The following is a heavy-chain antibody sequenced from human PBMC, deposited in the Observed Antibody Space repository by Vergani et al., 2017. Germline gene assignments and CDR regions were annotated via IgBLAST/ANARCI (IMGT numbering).Heavy chain of an antibody. Sequence: QVQLVQSGAEVKKPGSSVKVSCKASGGTFSSYAISWVRQAPGQGLEWMGGIIPIFGTANYAQKFQGRVTMTRDTSISTAYMELSRLRSDDTAVYYCARGSIIDFWSGYLTGWFDPWGQGTLVTVSS. CDR3: ARGSIIDFWSGYLTGWFDP. D-gene: IGHD3-3*01. CDR2: IIPIFGTA. V-gene: IGHV1-69*06. J-gene: IGHJ5*02. CDR1: GGTFSSYA.